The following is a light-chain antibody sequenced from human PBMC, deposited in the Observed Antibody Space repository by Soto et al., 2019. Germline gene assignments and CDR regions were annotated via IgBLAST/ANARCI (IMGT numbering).Light chain of an antibody. CDR1: QSISSY. CDR3: QQSYSTLGYT. V-gene: IGKV1-39*01. Sequence: DIQMTQSPSSLSASVGDRVTITCRASQSISSYLNWYQQKPGKAPKLLIYAASSLQSGVPSRFSGSGSGTDFTLTISSLQPEDFATYYYQQSYSTLGYTFGQGTKLESK. J-gene: IGKJ2*01. CDR2: AAS.